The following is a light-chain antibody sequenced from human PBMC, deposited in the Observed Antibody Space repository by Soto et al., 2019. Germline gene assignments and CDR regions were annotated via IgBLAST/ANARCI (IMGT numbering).Light chain of an antibody. J-gene: IGKJ1*01. V-gene: IGKV1-5*03. CDR2: KAS. Sequence: DIQLTQSPSTLSASVGDRVTLTCRASQSISSGSAWYQQRPGKAPKLLIYKASSLESGVPSRFSGSGSGTEFTLTISSLQPDDFATYYCQQYNSYSPWTFGQGTKVDIK. CDR1: QSISSG. CDR3: QQYNSYSPWT.